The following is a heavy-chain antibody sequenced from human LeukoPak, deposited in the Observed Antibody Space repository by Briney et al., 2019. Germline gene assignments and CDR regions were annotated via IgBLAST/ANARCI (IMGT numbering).Heavy chain of an antibody. Sequence: GESLKISCKGIGYSFTSYWIGWVRQMPGKGLEWMGVIFPGDSRTRYNPSFQGQVTILVGKSISTAYLQWVSLKASDTAMYYCACRDLTSTWSYPWGQGTLVTVSS. CDR1: GYSFTSYW. D-gene: IGHD2-2*01. CDR2: IFPGDSRT. V-gene: IGHV5-51*01. CDR3: ACRDLTSTWSYP. J-gene: IGHJ5*02.